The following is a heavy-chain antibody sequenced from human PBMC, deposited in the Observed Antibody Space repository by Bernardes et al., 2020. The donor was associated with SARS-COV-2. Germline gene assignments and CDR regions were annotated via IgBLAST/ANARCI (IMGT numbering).Heavy chain of an antibody. Sequence: GGSLRLSCAASGFTVSSNYLSWVRQAPGKGLEWVSVIYSGGHTYYADSVKGRFTISRDNPKNTLYLQMNSLRAEDTAVYYCARLGGYSYGFDSWGQGTLVTVSS. CDR3: ARLGGYSYGFDS. V-gene: IGHV3-53*01. CDR2: IYSGGHT. D-gene: IGHD5-18*01. J-gene: IGHJ4*02. CDR1: GFTVSSNY.